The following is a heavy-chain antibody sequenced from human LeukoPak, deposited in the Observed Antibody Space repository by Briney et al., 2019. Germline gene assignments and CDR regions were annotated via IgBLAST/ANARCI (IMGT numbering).Heavy chain of an antibody. V-gene: IGHV3-33*01. CDR3: ARDRFMVRGVMVGTFDL. CDR1: GFTFSDYA. D-gene: IGHD3-10*01. J-gene: IGHJ3*01. CDR2: IGYDGSNK. Sequence: GGSLRLSCAASGFTFSDYAMHWVRQAPGKGLEWVAVIGYDGSNKYDADSVKGRFTISRDNSKNMMYLQMNSLRAEDTSVYYCARDRFMVRGVMVGTFDLWGQGTMVTVSS.